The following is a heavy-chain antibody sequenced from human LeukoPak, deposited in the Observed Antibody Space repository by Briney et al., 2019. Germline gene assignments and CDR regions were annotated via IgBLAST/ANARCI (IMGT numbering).Heavy chain of an antibody. CDR1: GFTFSSYS. J-gene: IGHJ4*02. CDR3: ARDPNYGGNSAGDY. D-gene: IGHD4-23*01. CDR2: ISSSSSYI. Sequence: GGSLRLSCAASGFTFSSYSMNWVRQAPGKGLEWVSSISSSSSYIYYADSVKGRFTISRDNAKNSLYLQMNSLRAEDMAVYYCARDPNYGGNSAGDYWGQGTLVTVSS. V-gene: IGHV3-21*01.